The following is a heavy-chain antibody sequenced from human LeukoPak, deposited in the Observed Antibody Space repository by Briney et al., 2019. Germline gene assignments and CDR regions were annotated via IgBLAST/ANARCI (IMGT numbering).Heavy chain of an antibody. J-gene: IGHJ4*02. CDR3: ASGAAVGQTRDY. Sequence: ASVKVSCKASGYTLTDHYMHWVRQAPGQGLEWMGRINPSSGDANYAQRFQGRVFMTRDTSISTVYMELSSLRSDDTAVYYCASGAAVGQTRDYWGQGTLVTVSS. CDR2: INPSSGDA. CDR1: GYTLTDHY. D-gene: IGHD6-13*01. V-gene: IGHV1-2*06.